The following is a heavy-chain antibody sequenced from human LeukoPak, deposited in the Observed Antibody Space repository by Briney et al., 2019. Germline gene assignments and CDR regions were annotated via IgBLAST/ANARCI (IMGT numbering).Heavy chain of an antibody. CDR2: ISSSSRAI. D-gene: IGHD3-22*01. V-gene: IGHV3-48*02. Sequence: GGSLRLSCAASGFAFSTYSMNWVRQAPGKGLEWVSYISSSSRAIYYADSVKGRFTISRDNVKNSMYLQMNSLRHEDTAVYYCARKSDYDSSGYHNWFDLWGQGTLVTVSS. CDR1: GFAFSTYS. CDR3: ARKSDYDSSGYHNWFDL. J-gene: IGHJ5*02.